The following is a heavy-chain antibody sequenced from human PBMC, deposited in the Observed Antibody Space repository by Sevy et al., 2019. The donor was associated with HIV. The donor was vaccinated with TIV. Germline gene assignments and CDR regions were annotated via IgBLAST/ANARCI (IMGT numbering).Heavy chain of an antibody. CDR1: GFSFSNAW. J-gene: IGHJ2*01. CDR3: TTVPGRVVVAATLIHGNWYLDL. Sequence: GGSLRLSCAASGFSFSNAWMNWVRQAPGKGLEWVGRIKSKADSGPTDYAAPVKGRFTISRDDSKKTLYLQMNSLKTEDTAVYYCTTVPGRVVVAATLIHGNWYLDLWGRGTLVTVSS. D-gene: IGHD2-15*01. V-gene: IGHV3-15*07. CDR2: IKSKADSGPT.